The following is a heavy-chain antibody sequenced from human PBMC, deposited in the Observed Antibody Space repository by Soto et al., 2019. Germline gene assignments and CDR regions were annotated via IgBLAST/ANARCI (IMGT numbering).Heavy chain of an antibody. CDR2: INPNSGGT. V-gene: IGHV1-2*04. J-gene: IGHJ6*02. CDR1: GYTFTGYY. Sequence: QVRLVQSGAEVKKPGASVKVSCKASGYTFTGYYMHWVRQAPGQGLEWMGWINPNSGGTNYAQKFQGWVTITRDTSISTAYMELSRLRSDDTAVYYCARVPGVGYYGMDVWGQGTTVTVSS. CDR3: ARVPGVGYYGMDV. D-gene: IGHD1-26*01.